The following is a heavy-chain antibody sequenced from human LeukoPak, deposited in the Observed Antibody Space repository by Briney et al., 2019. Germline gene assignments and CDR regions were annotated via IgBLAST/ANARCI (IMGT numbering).Heavy chain of an antibody. CDR2: IGSSSSYI. Sequence: GGSLRLSCAATGFTFSDYGMSWVRQAPGKGLEWVSSIGSSSSYIYYADSVKGRFTISRDNAKNSLYLQMNSLRAEDTAVYYCARTGGIVVVNDYWGQGTLVTVSS. D-gene: IGHD3-22*01. CDR3: ARTGGIVVVNDY. J-gene: IGHJ4*02. CDR1: GFTFSDYG. V-gene: IGHV3-21*01.